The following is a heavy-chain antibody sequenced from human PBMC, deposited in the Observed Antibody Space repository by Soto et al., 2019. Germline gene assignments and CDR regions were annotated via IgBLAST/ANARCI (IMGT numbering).Heavy chain of an antibody. J-gene: IGHJ6*02. Sequence: GASVKVSCKASGYAFTSYDINWVRQATGQGLEWMGWMNPNSGNTGYAQKFQGRVTMTRNTSISTAYMELSSLRSEDTAVYYCARERHVLRFLEWLFGYGMDVWGQGTTVTVSS. CDR1: GYAFTSYD. CDR3: ARERHVLRFLEWLFGYGMDV. D-gene: IGHD3-3*01. CDR2: MNPNSGNT. V-gene: IGHV1-8*01.